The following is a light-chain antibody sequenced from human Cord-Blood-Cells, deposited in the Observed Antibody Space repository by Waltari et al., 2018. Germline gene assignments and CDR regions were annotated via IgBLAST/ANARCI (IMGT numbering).Light chain of an antibody. J-gene: IGLJ1*01. CDR1: SSYVGGCTY. V-gene: IGLV2-14*01. CDR2: DVS. CDR3: SSYTSSSTLAYV. Sequence: HSALTHPASVLGSPGPSITISCTGPSSYVGGCTYVSWYQQHPGKAPKLMIYDVSNRPSGVSNLFSGSKSGNTASLTISGLQAEDEADYYCSSYTSSSTLAYVFGTGTKVTVL.